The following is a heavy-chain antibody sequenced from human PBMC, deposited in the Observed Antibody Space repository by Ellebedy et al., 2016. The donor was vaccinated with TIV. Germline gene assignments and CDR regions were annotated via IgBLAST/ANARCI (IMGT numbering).Heavy chain of an antibody. V-gene: IGHV4-34*01. J-gene: IGHJ6*02. Sequence: SETLSLTXAVSGGSFSGYYWAWIRQSPGKGLEWIGEISHSGSTNYNPSLKSRVTISRDTSKNQFSLKLNSVTAADAAVYFCARAADSPDDFFYRGLDVWGQGTTVTVSS. CDR3: ARAADSPDDFFYRGLDV. D-gene: IGHD2-21*01. CDR2: ISHSGST. CDR1: GGSFSGYY.